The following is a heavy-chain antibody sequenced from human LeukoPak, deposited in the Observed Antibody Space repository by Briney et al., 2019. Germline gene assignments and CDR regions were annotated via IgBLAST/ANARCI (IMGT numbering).Heavy chain of an antibody. CDR1: GFTFSSYA. CDR3: AKGEDIAVAGGFDY. V-gene: IGHV3-23*01. Sequence: GGSLRLSCAASGFTFSSYAMSWVRQAPGKGLEWVSAISGSGGNTFYAGSVKGRFTISRDNSKNTLYLQMNSLRAEDTAVYYCAKGEDIAVAGGFDYWGQGTLVTVSS. D-gene: IGHD6-19*01. CDR2: ISGSGGNT. J-gene: IGHJ4*02.